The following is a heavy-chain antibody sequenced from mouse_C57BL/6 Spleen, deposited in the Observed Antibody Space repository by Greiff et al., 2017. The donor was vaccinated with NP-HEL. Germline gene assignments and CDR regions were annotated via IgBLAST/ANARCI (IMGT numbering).Heavy chain of an antibody. Sequence: VQLQQPGAELVKPGASVKLSCKASGYTFTSYWMHWVKQRPGQGLEWIGMIHPNSGSTNYNEKFKSKATLTVDKSSSTAYMQLSSLTSEDSAVYYCAHYYGSSYGAMDYWGQGTSVTVSS. V-gene: IGHV1-64*01. D-gene: IGHD1-1*01. J-gene: IGHJ4*01. CDR1: GYTFTSYW. CDR2: IHPNSGST. CDR3: AHYYGSSYGAMDY.